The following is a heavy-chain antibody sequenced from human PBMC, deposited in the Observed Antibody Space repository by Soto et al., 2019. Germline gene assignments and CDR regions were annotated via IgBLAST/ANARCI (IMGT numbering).Heavy chain of an antibody. D-gene: IGHD6-6*01. CDR3: ARIAARPFDY. V-gene: IGHV4-59*01. CDR1: GGSISSYY. Sequence: SETLSLTCTVSGGSISSYYWSWIRQPPGKGLEWIGYIYYSGSTNYNPSLKSRVTISVDTSKNQFSLKLSSVTAADTAVYYCARIAARPFDYWGQGTLVTVAS. J-gene: IGHJ4*02. CDR2: IYYSGST.